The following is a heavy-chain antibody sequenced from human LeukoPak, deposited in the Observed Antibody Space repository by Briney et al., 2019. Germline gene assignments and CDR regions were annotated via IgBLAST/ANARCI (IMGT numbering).Heavy chain of an antibody. CDR2: IYPGDSNT. Sequence: GESLKISCKGSGYSFTSYWIGWVRQMPGKGLEWMGIIYPGDSNTRYSPSFQGQVTISADKSISTAYLQWSSLKASDTAMYYCARRYYGSGSYYNWFDPWGQGTLVTVSS. CDR1: GYSFTSYW. D-gene: IGHD3-10*01. CDR3: ARRYYGSGSYYNWFDP. J-gene: IGHJ5*02. V-gene: IGHV5-51*01.